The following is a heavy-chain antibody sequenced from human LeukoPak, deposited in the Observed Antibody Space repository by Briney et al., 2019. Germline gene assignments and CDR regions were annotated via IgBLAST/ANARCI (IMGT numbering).Heavy chain of an antibody. Sequence: SETLSLTCTVSGGSISSCYWSWIRQPAGKGLEWIGRIYTSGSTNYNPSLKSRVTMSVDTSKNQFSLKLSSVTAADTAVYYCASGGGGVLGSAFDIWGQGTMVTVSS. D-gene: IGHD3-16*01. CDR3: ASGGGGVLGSAFDI. CDR1: GGSISSCY. J-gene: IGHJ3*02. CDR2: IYTSGST. V-gene: IGHV4-4*07.